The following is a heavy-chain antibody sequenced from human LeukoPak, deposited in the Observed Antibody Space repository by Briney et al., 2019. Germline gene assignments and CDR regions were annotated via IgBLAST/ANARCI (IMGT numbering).Heavy chain of an antibody. CDR1: GFTFSSYG. J-gene: IGHJ4*02. CDR2: IRYDGSNK. V-gene: IGHV3-30*02. D-gene: IGHD1-26*01. Sequence: GGSLRLSWEASGFTFSSYGMHWVRQAPGQGLEWVAFIRYDGSNKYYADSVKGRFTISRDNSRNTLYLQMNSLRAEDTAVYYCAREEGALYWGQGTLVTVSS. CDR3: AREEGALY.